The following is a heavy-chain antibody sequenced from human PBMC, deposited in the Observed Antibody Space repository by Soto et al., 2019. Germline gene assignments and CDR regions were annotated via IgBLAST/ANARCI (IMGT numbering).Heavy chain of an antibody. J-gene: IGHJ5*02. CDR1: GGSISSYY. CDR3: ARLTRIVVVPAAIGWFDP. V-gene: IGHV4-59*08. D-gene: IGHD2-2*01. Sequence: SETLSLTCTVSGGSISSYYWSWIRQPPGKGLEWIGYIYYSGSTNYNPSLKSRVTISLDTSKNQFSLKLSSVTAADTAVYYCARLTRIVVVPAAIGWFDPWGQGTLVTVSS. CDR2: IYYSGST.